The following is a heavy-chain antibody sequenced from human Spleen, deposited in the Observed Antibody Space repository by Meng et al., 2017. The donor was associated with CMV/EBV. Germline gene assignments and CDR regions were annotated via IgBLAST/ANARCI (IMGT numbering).Heavy chain of an antibody. J-gene: IGHJ5*02. CDR2: IYHSGST. CDR1: GSISSSNL. V-gene: IGHV4-4*02. CDR3: ARGIPSGRYPYNWFDP. D-gene: IGHD3-16*02. Sequence: GSISSSNLWSWVRQVPGKGLEWIGEIYHSGSTNYNPSLKSRVTISVDKFKNQFSLKLGPVTAADTAVYYCARGIPSGRYPYNWFDPWGQGTLVTVSS.